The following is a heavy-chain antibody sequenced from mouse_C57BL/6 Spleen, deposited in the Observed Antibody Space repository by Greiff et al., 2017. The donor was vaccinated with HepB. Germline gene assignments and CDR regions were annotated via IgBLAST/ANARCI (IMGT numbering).Heavy chain of an antibody. CDR3: TPTVVAFDY. D-gene: IGHD1-1*01. V-gene: IGHV1-15*01. Sequence: VQLQQSGAELVRPGASVTLSCKASGYTFTDYEMHWVKQTPVHGLEWIGAIDPETGGTAYNQKFKGKAILTADKSSSTAYMELRSLPSEDSAVYYCTPTVVAFDYWGQGTTLTVSS. CDR2: IDPETGGT. CDR1: GYTFTDYE. J-gene: IGHJ2*01.